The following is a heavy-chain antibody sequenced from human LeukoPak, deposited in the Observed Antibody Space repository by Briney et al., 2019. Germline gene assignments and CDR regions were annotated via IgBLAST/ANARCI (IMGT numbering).Heavy chain of an antibody. V-gene: IGHV3-30*03. D-gene: IGHD2-15*01. CDR3: ARYYHGYSY. J-gene: IGHJ4*02. Sequence: GGSLRLSCAASGFTFSSYDMHWVRQAPGKGLEWVAVISYDGSNKYYADSVKGRFTISRDNSKNTLYLQMNSLRAEDTAVYYCARYYHGYSYWGQGTLVTVSS. CDR1: GFTFSSYD. CDR2: ISYDGSNK.